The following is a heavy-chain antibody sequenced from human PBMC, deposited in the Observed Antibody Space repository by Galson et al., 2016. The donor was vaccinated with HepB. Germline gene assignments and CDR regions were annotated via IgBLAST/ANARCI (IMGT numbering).Heavy chain of an antibody. CDR3: ARGLGRRQWLSLKALDY. CDR2: INHSGST. CDR1: GGSFSGYY. V-gene: IGHV4-34*01. Sequence: LSLTCVVYGGSFSGYYWSWIRQSPGKGLEWIAEINHSGSTIYNPSLQDRVTISVDTSKDQFSLTLTSVTAADTGFYFCARGLGRRQWLSLKALDYWGQGTLVTVSS. D-gene: IGHD6-19*01. J-gene: IGHJ4*02.